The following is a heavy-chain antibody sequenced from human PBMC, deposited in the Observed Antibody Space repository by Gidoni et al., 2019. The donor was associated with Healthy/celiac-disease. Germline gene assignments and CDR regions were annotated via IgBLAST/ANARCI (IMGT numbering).Heavy chain of an antibody. V-gene: IGHV3-66*02. CDR1: GFTVSSND. CDR3: AARSPCRGWSY. CDR2: IYSGGST. J-gene: IGHJ4*02. D-gene: IGHD6-19*01. Sequence: EVQQVESGGGLVPPGGSLRPACAASGFTVSSNDRGWVRQAPGKGLGWVSVIYSGGSTYYADSVKGRFTISRDNSKNTLYLQMNSLRAEDTAVYYCAARSPCRGWSYWGQGTLVTVSS.